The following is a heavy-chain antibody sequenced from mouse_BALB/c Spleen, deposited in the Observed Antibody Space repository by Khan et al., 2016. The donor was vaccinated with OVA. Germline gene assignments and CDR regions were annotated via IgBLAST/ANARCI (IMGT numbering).Heavy chain of an antibody. CDR3: TSRDYGSRYVFAY. Sequence: QIQLVQSGAELVRPGASVTLSCKASGYTFPDYEMHWVKQTPVHGLEWIGAIDPETGVTAYSQMFKGKATLTADTSSSTAFLELRSLTSEGSAVNYCTSRDYGSRYVFAYWGQGTLVTVSA. CDR2: IDPETGVT. J-gene: IGHJ3*01. D-gene: IGHD1-1*01. CDR1: GYTFPDYE. V-gene: IGHV1-15*01.